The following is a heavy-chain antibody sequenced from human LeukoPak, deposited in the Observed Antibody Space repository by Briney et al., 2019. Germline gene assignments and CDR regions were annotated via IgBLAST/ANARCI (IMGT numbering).Heavy chain of an antibody. D-gene: IGHD5-18*01. CDR3: ATGGVDTAMVTGVY. CDR2: MNPNSGNT. CDR1: GYSFTSYD. Sequence: ASVKVSCEASGYSFTSYDINWVRQATGQGLEWMGWMNPNSGNTGYAQKFQGRVTMTEDTSTDTAYMELSSLRSEDTAVYYCATGGVDTAMVTGVYWGQGTLVTVSS. V-gene: IGHV1-8*01. J-gene: IGHJ4*02.